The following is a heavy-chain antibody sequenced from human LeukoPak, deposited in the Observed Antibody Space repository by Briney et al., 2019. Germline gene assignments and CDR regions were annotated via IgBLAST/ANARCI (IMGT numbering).Heavy chain of an antibody. V-gene: IGHV3-23*01. CDR3: AKDAAHLWVEGMDV. J-gene: IGHJ6*02. CDR2: TSGSGGST. D-gene: IGHD3-10*01. Sequence: RTGGSLRLSCAASGFTFSSYAMSWVRQAPGKGLEWVSATSGSGGSTYYADSVKGRFTISRDNSKNTLYLQMNSLRAEDTAVYYCAKDAAHLWVEGMDVWGQGTTVTVSS. CDR1: GFTFSSYA.